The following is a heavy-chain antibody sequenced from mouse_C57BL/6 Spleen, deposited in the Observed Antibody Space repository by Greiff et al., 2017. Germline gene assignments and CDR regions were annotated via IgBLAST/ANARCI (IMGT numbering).Heavy chain of an antibody. D-gene: IGHD2-4*01. J-gene: IGHJ4*01. CDR3: ASIYYESAMDY. V-gene: IGHV2-2*01. Sequence: VQGVESGPGLVQPSQSLSITCTVSGFSLTSYGVHWVRQSPGKGLEWLGVIWSGGSTDYNAAFISRLSISKANSKSQVFFKMNSLQADDTAIYYCASIYYESAMDYWGQGTSVTASS. CDR1: GFSLTSYG. CDR2: IWSGGST.